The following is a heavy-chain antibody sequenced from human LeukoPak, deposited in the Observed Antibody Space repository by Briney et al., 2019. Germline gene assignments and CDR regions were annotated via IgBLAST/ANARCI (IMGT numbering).Heavy chain of an antibody. CDR3: ARVYDYVLWFDY. CDR2: IIPIFGTA. Sequence: SVKVSCKASGGTFSSYAISWVRQAPGQGLEWMGGIIPIFGTANYAQKFQGRVTITADESTSTAYMELSSLRSEDTAVYYCARVYDYVLWFDYWGQGTLVTVSS. V-gene: IGHV1-69*13. CDR1: GGTFSSYA. D-gene: IGHD5/OR15-5a*01. J-gene: IGHJ4*02.